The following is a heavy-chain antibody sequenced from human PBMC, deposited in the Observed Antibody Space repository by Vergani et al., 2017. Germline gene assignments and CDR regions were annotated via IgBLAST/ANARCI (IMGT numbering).Heavy chain of an antibody. CDR3: ARGLTDYDSGWYSPGWFDP. D-gene: IGHD6-19*01. Sequence: QLQLQESGPGLVKPSETLSLTCDVSGGSVTSTSYHWAWIRLPPGKGLEWIGSLYNPGKTYYNSSLESRLSLSVDTSTNQFFMRLNSVTAADTAVYYCARGLTDYDSGWYSPGWFDPWGQGITAIVSS. J-gene: IGHJ5*02. CDR2: LYNPGKT. CDR1: GGSVTSTSYH. V-gene: IGHV4-39*01.